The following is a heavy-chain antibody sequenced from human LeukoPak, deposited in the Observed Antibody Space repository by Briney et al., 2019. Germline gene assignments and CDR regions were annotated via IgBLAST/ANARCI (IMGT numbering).Heavy chain of an antibody. CDR1: GGSLSGYY. J-gene: IGHJ4*02. D-gene: IGHD2-2*01. CDR2: INHSGST. Sequence: SETLYLTYAVCGGSLSGYYWSWIRQPPGKGREWIGEINHSGSTNYNPSLTSRVTISVDTSKNQFSLKLSSVTAADTAVYYCARGYQGLRYGTYDYWGQGTLVTVSS. V-gene: IGHV4-34*01. CDR3: ARGYQGLRYGTYDY.